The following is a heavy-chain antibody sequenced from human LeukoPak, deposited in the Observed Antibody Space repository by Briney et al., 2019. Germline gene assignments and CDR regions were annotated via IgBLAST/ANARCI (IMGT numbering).Heavy chain of an antibody. J-gene: IGHJ4*02. Sequence: GRSLRLSCATSGFTFSNYGMHWVRQAPGKGLEWVAVIWYDGSNKYYADSVKGQFTISRDNSKNTLYLQMNSLRVEDTAVYFCAREGIAAAGATSATTFDYWGQGTLGTVSS. CDR2: IWYDGSNK. CDR3: AREGIAAAGATSATTFDY. V-gene: IGHV3-33*01. CDR1: GFTFSNYG. D-gene: IGHD6-13*01.